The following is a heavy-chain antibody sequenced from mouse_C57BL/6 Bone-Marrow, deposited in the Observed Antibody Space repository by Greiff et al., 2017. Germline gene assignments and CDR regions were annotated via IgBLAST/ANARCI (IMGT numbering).Heavy chain of an antibody. CDR3: ARDAAYLDY. CDR2: SRNKANDYTT. V-gene: IGHV7-1*01. CDR1: GFTFSDFY. J-gene: IGHJ2*01. Sequence: EVMLVESGGGLVQSGRSLRLSCATSGFTFSDFYMEWVRQAPGKGLEWIAASRNKANDYTTEYSASVKGRFIVSRDTSQSILYLQMNALRAEDTAIYYCARDAAYLDYWGQGTTLTVSS.